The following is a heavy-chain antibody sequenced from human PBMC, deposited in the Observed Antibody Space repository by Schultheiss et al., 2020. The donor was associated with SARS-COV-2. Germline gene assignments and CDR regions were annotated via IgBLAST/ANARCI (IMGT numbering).Heavy chain of an antibody. J-gene: IGHJ4*02. V-gene: IGHV3-48*01. CDR3: ARALLPFDY. CDR2: ISSSGSTI. CDR1: GFTFSSYG. D-gene: IGHD2-15*01. Sequence: GGSLRLSCAASGFTFSSYGMHWVRQAPGKGLEWVSYISSSGSTIYYADSVKGRFTISRDNSKNTLYLQMNSLRAEDTAVYYCARALLPFDYWGQGTLVTVSS.